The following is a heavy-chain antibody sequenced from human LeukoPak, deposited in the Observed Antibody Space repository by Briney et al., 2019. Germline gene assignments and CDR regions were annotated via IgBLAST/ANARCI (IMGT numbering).Heavy chain of an antibody. D-gene: IGHD4-11*01. J-gene: IGHJ6*02. CDR3: ARGGTTVTTATHYGMDV. V-gene: IGHV4-39*07. CDR1: GGSISSGGYY. Sequence: SETLSLTCTVSGGSISSGGYYWSWIRQPPGKGLEWIGEINHSGSTNYNPSLKSRVTISVDTSKNQFSLKLSSVTAADTAVYYCARGGTTVTTATHYGMDVWGQGTTVTVSS. CDR2: INHSGST.